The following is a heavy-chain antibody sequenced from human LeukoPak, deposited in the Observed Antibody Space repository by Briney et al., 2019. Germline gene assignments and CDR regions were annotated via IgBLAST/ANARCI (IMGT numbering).Heavy chain of an antibody. Sequence: TGGSLRLSCAVSGFTLSNYGMHWVRQAPGKGLEWVANIKQDGSEKYYVDSVKGRFTISRDNAKNSLYLQMNSLRAEDTAVYYCARDGHYYDSSGYPDAFDIWGQGTMVTVSS. D-gene: IGHD3-22*01. CDR3: ARDGHYYDSSGYPDAFDI. V-gene: IGHV3-7*01. CDR1: GFTLSNYG. CDR2: IKQDGSEK. J-gene: IGHJ3*02.